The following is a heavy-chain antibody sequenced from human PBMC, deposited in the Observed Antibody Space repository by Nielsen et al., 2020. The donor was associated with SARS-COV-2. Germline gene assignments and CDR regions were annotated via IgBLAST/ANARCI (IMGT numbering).Heavy chain of an antibody. CDR1: GFTFDDYA. Sequence: SLKISCAASGFTFDDYAMHWVRQAPGKGLEWVSGISWNSGSIGYADSVKGRFTISRDNAKNSLYLQMNSLRAEDTALYYCAKDIEQWLLVDGYRRFDPLGQGTLVTVSS. D-gene: IGHD6-19*01. V-gene: IGHV3-9*01. CDR2: ISWNSGSI. CDR3: AKDIEQWLLVDGYRRFDP. J-gene: IGHJ5*02.